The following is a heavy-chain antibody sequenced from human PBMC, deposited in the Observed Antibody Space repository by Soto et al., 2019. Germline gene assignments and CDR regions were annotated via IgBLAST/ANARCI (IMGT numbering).Heavy chain of an antibody. CDR1: DDSITTADYY. V-gene: IGHV4-30-4*01. CDR2: IDYSGST. CDR3: ASKMVLVPGATGDYFDS. J-gene: IGHJ4*02. Sequence: VQLQESGPGLVKASQTLSLTCTVSDDSITTADYYWSWIRHSPGKGLEWIVHIDYSGSTDFNPSTKGRVAISVDTSKNQFSLKLRSVTAADTALYYCASKMVLVPGATGDYFDSWGQGTLVTVSS. D-gene: IGHD3-10*01.